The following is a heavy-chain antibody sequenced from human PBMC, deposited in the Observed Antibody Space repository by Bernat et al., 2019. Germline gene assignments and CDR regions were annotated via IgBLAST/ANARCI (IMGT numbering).Heavy chain of an antibody. D-gene: IGHD1-1*01. CDR1: GFTFSSSW. V-gene: IGHV3-74*01. CDR2: INSDGSST. J-gene: IGHJ4*02. CDR3: AREELPLGGYNWNDGGYFDY. Sequence: EVQLVESGGGLVQPGGSLRLSCAASGFTFSSSWMHWVRQAPGKGLVWVSRINSDGSSTSYADSVKGRFTISRDNAKNTLYLQMNSLRAEDTAVYYCAREELPLGGYNWNDGGYFDYWGQGTLVTVSS.